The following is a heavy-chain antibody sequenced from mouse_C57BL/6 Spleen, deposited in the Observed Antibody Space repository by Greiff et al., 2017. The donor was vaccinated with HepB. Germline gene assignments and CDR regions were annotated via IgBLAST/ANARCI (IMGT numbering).Heavy chain of an antibody. CDR3: ARSGELTGAYWYFDV. CDR1: GYTFTSYW. J-gene: IGHJ1*03. D-gene: IGHD4-1*01. CDR2: IDPSDSET. V-gene: IGHV1-52*01. Sequence: QVQLQQSGAELVRPGSSVKLSCKASGYTFTSYWMHWVKQRPIQGLEWIGNIDPSDSETHYNQKFKDKATLTVDTSSSTADMQLSSLTSEDSAVYYCARSGELTGAYWYFDVWGTGTTVTVSS.